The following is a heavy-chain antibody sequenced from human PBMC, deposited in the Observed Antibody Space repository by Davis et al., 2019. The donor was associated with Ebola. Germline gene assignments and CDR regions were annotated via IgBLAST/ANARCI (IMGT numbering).Heavy chain of an antibody. J-gene: IGHJ4*02. V-gene: IGHV3-73*01. D-gene: IGHD1-26*01. CDR3: TTEVGATDY. Sequence: AYAASVKGRFTISRDDSKNTAYLQMNSLKTEDTAVYYCTTEVGATDYWGQGTLVTVSS.